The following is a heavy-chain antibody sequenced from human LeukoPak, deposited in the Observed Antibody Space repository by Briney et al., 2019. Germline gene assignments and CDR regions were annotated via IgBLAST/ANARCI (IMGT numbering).Heavy chain of an antibody. Sequence: PGGSLRLSCAASGFPFTAAWMSWVRPAPGKGPEWVGRIKSKGGGETTEYAAPVRGRFTISRDDSKNTLYLQMNSLKTEDTAVYYCTWQTTVDFWRMDYWGLGNPVTVSS. V-gene: IGHV3-15*01. CDR2: IKSKGGGETT. CDR1: GFPFTAAW. J-gene: IGHJ4*02. D-gene: IGHD3-3*01. CDR3: TWQTTVDFWRMDY.